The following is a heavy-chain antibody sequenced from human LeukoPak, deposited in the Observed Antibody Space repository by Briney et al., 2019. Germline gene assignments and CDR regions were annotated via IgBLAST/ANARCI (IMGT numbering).Heavy chain of an antibody. J-gene: IGHJ6*03. D-gene: IGHD1-1*01. Sequence: ASVKVSRSLSGGTFSNNAISWVRQAPGQGLEWMGGIIPIFGTADYAQKVQGRVTITTDESTSTAYMELSSLRSEDTAVYYCASRELESGWHYHYYMDVWGKGTTVTVSS. CDR2: IIPIFGTA. CDR3: ASRELESGWHYHYYMDV. CDR1: GGTFSNNA. V-gene: IGHV1-69*05.